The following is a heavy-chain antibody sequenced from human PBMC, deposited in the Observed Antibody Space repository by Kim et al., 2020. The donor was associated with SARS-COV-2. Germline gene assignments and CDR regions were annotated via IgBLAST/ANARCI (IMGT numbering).Heavy chain of an antibody. J-gene: IGHJ6*02. CDR1: GFTFSSYS. Sequence: GGSLRLSCAASGFTFSSYSMNWVRQAPGKGLEWVSSISSSSSYIYYADSVKGRFTISRDNAKNSLYLQMNSLRAEDTAVYYCARRSSRHYYYYGMDVWGQGTTVTVSS. CDR2: ISSSSSYI. V-gene: IGHV3-21*01. CDR3: ARRSSRHYYYYGMDV. D-gene: IGHD6-13*01.